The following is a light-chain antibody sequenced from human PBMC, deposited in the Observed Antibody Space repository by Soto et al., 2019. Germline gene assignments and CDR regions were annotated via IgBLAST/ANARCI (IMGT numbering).Light chain of an antibody. CDR1: QSVSSN. CDR2: GAS. Sequence: EVVISQSPASLSVYPGERATLSCRASQSVSSNLAWYQQKPGQAPRLLIYGASTRATGIPARFSGSGSGTEFTLTISSLQSEDFAVYYCQQYNNWPPVTFGQGTKVDIK. J-gene: IGKJ1*01. CDR3: QQYNNWPPVT. V-gene: IGKV3-15*01.